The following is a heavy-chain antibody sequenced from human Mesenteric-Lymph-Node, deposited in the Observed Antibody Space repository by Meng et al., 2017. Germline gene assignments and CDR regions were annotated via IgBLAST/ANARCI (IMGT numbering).Heavy chain of an antibody. CDR3: ASSAAAGTSDY. Sequence: QVQLVGDGGGGGQTGRVLGLSCAVSGFTFSSYAMDWVRQAPGKGLEWVAVISYDGSNKYYVDSVKGRFTISRDNSKNTLYLQMNSLRAEDTAVYYCASSAAAGTSDYWGQGTLVTVSS. CDR1: GFTFSSYA. D-gene: IGHD6-13*01. CDR2: ISYDGSNK. J-gene: IGHJ4*02. V-gene: IGHV3-30*01.